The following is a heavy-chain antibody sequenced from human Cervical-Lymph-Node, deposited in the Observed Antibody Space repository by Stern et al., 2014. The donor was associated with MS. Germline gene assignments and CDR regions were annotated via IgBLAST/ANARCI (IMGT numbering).Heavy chain of an antibody. V-gene: IGHV1-46*03. Sequence: QLVQSGAEVKKPGASVKVSCKASEYTFTYFFMHWGRQAPGQGLEWMGVINPSGGFTTYAQKFQGRVTMTRDTSTSTVYMELTSLTSEDTAVYYCASARNTAFDIWGQGTLVTVSS. CDR3: ASARNTAFDI. CDR1: EYTFTYFF. J-gene: IGHJ3*02. CDR2: INPSGGFT.